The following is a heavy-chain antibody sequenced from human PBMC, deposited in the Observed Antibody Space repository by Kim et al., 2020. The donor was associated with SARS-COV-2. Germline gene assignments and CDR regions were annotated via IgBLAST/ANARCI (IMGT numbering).Heavy chain of an antibody. CDR3: ARHVNYGSGSFYYYYYYGMDV. Sequence: SETLSLTCTVSGGSISSSSYYWGWIRQPPGKGLEWIGSIYYSGSTYYNPSLKSRVTISVDTSKNQFSLKLSSVTAADTAVYYCARHVNYGSGSFYYYYYYGMDVWGQGTTVTVSS. D-gene: IGHD3-10*01. CDR2: IYYSGST. CDR1: GGSISSSSYY. V-gene: IGHV4-39*01. J-gene: IGHJ6*02.